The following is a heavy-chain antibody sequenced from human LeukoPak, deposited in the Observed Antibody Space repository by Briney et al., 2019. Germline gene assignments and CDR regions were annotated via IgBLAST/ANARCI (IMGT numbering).Heavy chain of an antibody. Sequence: PGGSLRLSCAASGFTFSSYWMSWVRQAPGKGLEWVANIKQDGSEKYYVDSVKGRFTISRDNAKNSLYPQMNSLRAEDTAVYYCAREAYGGNSEVFDYWGQGTLVTVSS. CDR2: IKQDGSEK. V-gene: IGHV3-7*03. D-gene: IGHD4-23*01. CDR3: AREAYGGNSEVFDY. J-gene: IGHJ4*02. CDR1: GFTFSSYW.